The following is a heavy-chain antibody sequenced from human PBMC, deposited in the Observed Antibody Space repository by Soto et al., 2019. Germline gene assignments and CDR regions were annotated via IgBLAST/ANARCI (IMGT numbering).Heavy chain of an antibody. Sequence: SVKVSCKASGGTFSSYAISWVRQAPGQGLEWMGGIIPIFGTANYAQKFQGRVTITADESTSTAYMELSSLRSEDTAVYYCAREISGSYRFDYWGQGTLVTVSS. V-gene: IGHV1-69*13. D-gene: IGHD1-26*01. CDR3: AREISGSYRFDY. CDR2: IIPIFGTA. CDR1: GGTFSSYA. J-gene: IGHJ4*02.